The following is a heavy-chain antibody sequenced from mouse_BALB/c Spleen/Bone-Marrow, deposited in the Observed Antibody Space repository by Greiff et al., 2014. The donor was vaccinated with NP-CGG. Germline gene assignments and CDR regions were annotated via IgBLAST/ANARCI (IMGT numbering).Heavy chain of an antibody. CDR1: GFTFSSFG. V-gene: IGHV5-17*02. J-gene: IGHJ3*01. CDR2: ISSGSSTI. Sequence: EVQRVESGGGLVQPGGSRKLSCAASGFTFSSFGMHWVRQAPEKGLEWVAYISSGSSTIYYADTVKGRFTISRDNPKNTLFLQMTSLRSEDTAMYYCARGGNFAWFAYWGHGTLVTVSA. CDR3: ARGGNFAWFAY. D-gene: IGHD2-1*01.